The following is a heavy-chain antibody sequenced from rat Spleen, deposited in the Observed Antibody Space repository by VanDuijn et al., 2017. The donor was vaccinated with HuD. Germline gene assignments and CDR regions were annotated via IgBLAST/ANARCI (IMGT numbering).Heavy chain of an antibody. CDR2: ITPGGGIT. Sequence: EVQLVESGGGLVQPGRSLKLSCVASGITFHNYWMTWIRQAPGKGLEWISSITPGGGITYYPDSVKGRFAISRDNAENSVYLQMNSLRSEDTATYYCTREDYVLTDWGQGVMVTVSS. J-gene: IGHJ2*01. CDR1: GITFHNYW. V-gene: IGHV5-31*01. CDR3: TREDYVLTD. D-gene: IGHD1-12*01.